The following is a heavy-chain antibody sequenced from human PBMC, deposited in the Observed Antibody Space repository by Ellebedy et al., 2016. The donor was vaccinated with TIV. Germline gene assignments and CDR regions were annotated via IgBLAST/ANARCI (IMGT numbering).Heavy chain of an antibody. Sequence: PGGSLRLSCAASGFTFSTYWMSWVRQAPGKGLEWVANLKQEGTEKNYVDSVKGRFTISRANAKNSVYLTMNSLRAEDTAVYYCARGRGWYPYFDHWGQGTLVTVSS. J-gene: IGHJ4*02. CDR1: GFTFSTYW. D-gene: IGHD6-19*01. V-gene: IGHV3-7*01. CDR2: LKQEGTEK. CDR3: ARGRGWYPYFDH.